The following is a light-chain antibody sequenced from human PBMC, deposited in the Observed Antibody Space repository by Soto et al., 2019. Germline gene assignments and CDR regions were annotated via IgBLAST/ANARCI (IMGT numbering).Light chain of an antibody. V-gene: IGLV2-23*02. J-gene: IGLJ2*01. CDR3: CSYATPRQ. CDR2: EVS. Sequence: QSVLTQPASVSWSPGQSITIACTVTTSDVGSYNLVSWYQQHPGKAPKLIIYEVSERPSGVSTRFSGSKSGNMASLTISGLQAEDEAEYYCCSYATPRQFGGGTKVTVL. CDR1: TSDVGSYNL.